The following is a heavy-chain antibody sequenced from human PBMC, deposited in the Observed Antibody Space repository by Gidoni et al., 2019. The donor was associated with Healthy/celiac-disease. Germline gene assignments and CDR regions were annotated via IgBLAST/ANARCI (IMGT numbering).Heavy chain of an antibody. Sequence: EVPLVESGGGLVKPGGSLRLSCAASGFTFRSYSMTWVRPAPGKGLECVSSMSSSSSYIYYADSVKGRFTISRDNAKNSLYLQMNSLRAEDTAVYYCARDQNQYDYVWGSYRTPLHSDAFDIWGQGTMVTVSS. V-gene: IGHV3-21*01. CDR2: MSSSSSYI. D-gene: IGHD3-16*02. CDR1: GFTFRSYS. J-gene: IGHJ3*02. CDR3: ARDQNQYDYVWGSYRTPLHSDAFDI.